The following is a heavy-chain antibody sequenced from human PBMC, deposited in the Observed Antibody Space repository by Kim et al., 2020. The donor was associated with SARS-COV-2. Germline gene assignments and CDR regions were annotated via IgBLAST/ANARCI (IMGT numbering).Heavy chain of an antibody. CDR2: IKSKTNGETT. V-gene: IGHV3-15*01. J-gene: IGHJ4*02. D-gene: IGHD1-1*01. Sequence: GGSLRLSCAASGFIFSNAWMNWVRQAPGKGLEWVARIKSKTNGETTDYAAPVNGRFTISRDDSKNTLFMQMNSLKTEDTGVYYCSKNRDAYNTLDSWGQGTLVIVSS. CDR3: SKNRDAYNTLDS. CDR1: GFIFSNAW.